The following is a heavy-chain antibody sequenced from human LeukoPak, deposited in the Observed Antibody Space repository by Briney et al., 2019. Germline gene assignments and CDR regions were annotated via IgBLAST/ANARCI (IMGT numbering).Heavy chain of an antibody. CDR3: ARGGGGGTPTRHFDY. CDR1: GFAFSSYS. Sequence: PGGSLRLSCVASGFAFSSYSMSWVRQAPGKGLEWVSLISSSSHAKYEADSVKGRLTISRDNAKNTLYLQMNSLTDDDTAVYYCARGGGGGTPTRHFDYWGQGTLVTVSS. D-gene: IGHD1-1*01. CDR2: ISSSSHAK. J-gene: IGHJ4*02. V-gene: IGHV3-48*02.